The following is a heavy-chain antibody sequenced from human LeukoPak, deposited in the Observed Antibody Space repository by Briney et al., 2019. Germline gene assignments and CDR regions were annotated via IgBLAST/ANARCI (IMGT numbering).Heavy chain of an antibody. CDR3: ARRAAAAGRNWFDP. Sequence: SETLSLTCAVYGGSFSGYYWSWIRQPPGEGLEWIGEINHSGSTNYNPSLKSRVTISVDTSKNQFSLKLSSVTAADTAVYYCARRAAAAGRNWFDPWSQGTLVTVSS. V-gene: IGHV4-34*01. D-gene: IGHD6-13*01. CDR1: GGSFSGYY. J-gene: IGHJ5*02. CDR2: INHSGST.